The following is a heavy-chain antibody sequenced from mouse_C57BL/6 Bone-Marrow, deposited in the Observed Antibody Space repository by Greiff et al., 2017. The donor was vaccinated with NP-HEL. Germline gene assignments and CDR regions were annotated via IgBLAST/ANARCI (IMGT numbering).Heavy chain of an antibody. CDR1: GYTFTSYW. J-gene: IGHJ4*01. CDR3: ASSHYYGSRMDY. Sequence: QVQLQQPGAELVMPGASVKLSCKASGYTFTSYWMHWVKQRPGQGLEWIGEIDPSDSYTNYNQKFKGKSTLTVDKSSSTAYMQLSSLTSEDSAVYYCASSHYYGSRMDYWGQGTSVTVSS. CDR2: IDPSDSYT. V-gene: IGHV1-69*01. D-gene: IGHD1-1*01.